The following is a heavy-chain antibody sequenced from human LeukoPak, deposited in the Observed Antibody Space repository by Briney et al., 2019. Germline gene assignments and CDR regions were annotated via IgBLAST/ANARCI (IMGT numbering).Heavy chain of an antibody. CDR3: ARDRVVVVPAAAGDYYYYYMDV. CDR1: GFTFSSYG. J-gene: IGHJ6*03. Sequence: GRSLRLSCAASGFTFSSYGMHWVRQAPGKGLEWVAVIWYDGSNKYYADSVKGRFTISRDNSKNTLYLQMNSLRAEDTAVYYRARDRVVVVPAAAGDYYYYYMDVWGKGTTVTVSS. V-gene: IGHV3-33*01. D-gene: IGHD2-2*01. CDR2: IWYDGSNK.